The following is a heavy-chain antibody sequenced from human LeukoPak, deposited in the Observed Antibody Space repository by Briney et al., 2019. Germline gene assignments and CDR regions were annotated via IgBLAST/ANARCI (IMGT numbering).Heavy chain of an antibody. V-gene: IGHV1-69*13. CDR2: IIPIFGTA. Sequence: SVKVSCKASGGTFSSYAISWVRQAPGQGLEWMGGIIPIFGTANYAQKFQGRVTITADESTSTAYMKLSSLRSEDTAVYYCASQSHHCSSTSCYMDVWGKGTTVTVSS. CDR3: ASQSHHCSSTSCYMDV. J-gene: IGHJ6*03. CDR1: GGTFSSYA. D-gene: IGHD2-2*01.